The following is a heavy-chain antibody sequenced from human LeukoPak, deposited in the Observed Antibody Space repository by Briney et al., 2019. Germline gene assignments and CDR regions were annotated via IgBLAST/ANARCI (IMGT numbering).Heavy chain of an antibody. Sequence: PGGSLRLSCAASGFTVSSTYMSCVRQAPGKGLEWVSVIYSGGSTYYADSVKGRFTISRDNSKNTLYLQMNSLRAEDTAVYYCARDRLYSSSSEDYWGQGTLVTVSS. D-gene: IGHD6-6*01. CDR3: ARDRLYSSSSEDY. V-gene: IGHV3-53*01. CDR2: IYSGGST. CDR1: GFTVSSTY. J-gene: IGHJ4*02.